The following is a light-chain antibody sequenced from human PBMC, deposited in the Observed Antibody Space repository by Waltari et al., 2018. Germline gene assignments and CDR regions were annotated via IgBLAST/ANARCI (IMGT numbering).Light chain of an antibody. CDR2: DVT. CDR1: SSDIGDFKF. CDR3: SSYVSSSTSVV. Sequence: QSALTQPASVSGSPGQSITISCTGASSDIGDFKFFSWYQQYPDKAPKLLIYDVTKRPSGVSNRFSGSKSGNTASLTISGLQAGDEGDYYCSSYVSSSTSVVFGGGTMLTVL. V-gene: IGLV2-14*03. J-gene: IGLJ2*01.